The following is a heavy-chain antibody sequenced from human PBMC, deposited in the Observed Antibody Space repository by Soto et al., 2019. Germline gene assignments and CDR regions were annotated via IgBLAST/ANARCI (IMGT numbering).Heavy chain of an antibody. CDR2: ISAYNGNT. Sequence: QVPLVQSGAEVKKPGASVKVSCKASGYTFTSYGISWVRQAPGQGLEWMGWISAYNGNTNYAQKLQGRVTMTTDTSTSTAYMELRSLRYDDTAVYASARIAAAEMRFWFDPWGQGTLVTVSS. CDR1: GYTFTSYG. CDR3: ARIAAAEMRFWFDP. D-gene: IGHD6-13*01. V-gene: IGHV1-18*01. J-gene: IGHJ5*02.